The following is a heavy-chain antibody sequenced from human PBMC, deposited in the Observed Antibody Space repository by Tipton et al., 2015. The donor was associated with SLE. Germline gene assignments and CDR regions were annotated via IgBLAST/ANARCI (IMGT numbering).Heavy chain of an antibody. CDR2: ISDSGNTI. CDR3: ARDDTPEGWYFDL. D-gene: IGHD2-2*02. Sequence: SLRLSCAASGFTFSSYEFNWVRQAPGKGLEWVSYISDSGNTIYYADSVKGRFTISRDNAKNSVSLQMNSLRAEDTAVYYCARDDTPEGWYFDLWGRGTLVTVSS. J-gene: IGHJ2*01. CDR1: GFTFSSYE. V-gene: IGHV3-48*03.